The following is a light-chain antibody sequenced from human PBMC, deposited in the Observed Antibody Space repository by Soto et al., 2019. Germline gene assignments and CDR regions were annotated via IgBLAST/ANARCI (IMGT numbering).Light chain of an antibody. V-gene: IGKV1-39*01. CDR1: QSISSY. J-gene: IGKJ1*01. Sequence: DIQMTQSPSSLSASVGDRVTITCRASQSISSYLIWYQQIPGKAPKLLIYRASSLETGVPSRFSGSGSGTDFTLTISSLEPEDFATYYCQQYDNTPWTFGQGTKVEIK. CDR2: RAS. CDR3: QQYDNTPWT.